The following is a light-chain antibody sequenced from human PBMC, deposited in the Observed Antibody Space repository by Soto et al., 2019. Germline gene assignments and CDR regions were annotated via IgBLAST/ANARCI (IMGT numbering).Light chain of an antibody. CDR3: ATWDDSLSGVM. Sequence: QSVLTQPPSASGTPGQRVTISCSGRSSNIGSNYVYWYQQVPGTAPKVLIYRNNQRPSGVPDRFSGSKSGTSASLAISGLRSEDEADYYCATWDDSLSGVMFGGVPKLTVL. CDR1: SSNIGSNY. J-gene: IGLJ3*02. V-gene: IGLV1-47*01. CDR2: RNN.